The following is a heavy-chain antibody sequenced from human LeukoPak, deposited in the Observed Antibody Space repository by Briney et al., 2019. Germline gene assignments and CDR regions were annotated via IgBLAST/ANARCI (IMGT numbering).Heavy chain of an antibody. Sequence: GASVKVSCKVSGYTLTELSMHWVRQAPGKGLEWMGGFDPEDGETIYAQKFQGRVTMTEDTSTDTAYMELSSLRSEDTAVYYCATDQTGYSSSWREYFDLWGRGTLVTVPS. J-gene: IGHJ2*01. V-gene: IGHV1-24*01. D-gene: IGHD6-13*01. CDR3: ATDQTGYSSSWREYFDL. CDR1: GYTLTELS. CDR2: FDPEDGET.